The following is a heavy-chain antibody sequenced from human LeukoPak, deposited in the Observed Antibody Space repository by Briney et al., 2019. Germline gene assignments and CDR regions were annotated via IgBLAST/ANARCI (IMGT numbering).Heavy chain of an antibody. Sequence: SETLSLTCTVSGGSISSYYWSWIRQPPGKGLEWIGYIYYSGSTNYNPSLKSRVTISVDTSKNQFSLKLSSVTAADTAVYYCARLVAVGAFDIWGQGTMVTVSS. CDR1: GGSISSYY. CDR2: IYYSGST. J-gene: IGHJ3*02. D-gene: IGHD2-21*01. CDR3: ARLVAVGAFDI. V-gene: IGHV4-59*08.